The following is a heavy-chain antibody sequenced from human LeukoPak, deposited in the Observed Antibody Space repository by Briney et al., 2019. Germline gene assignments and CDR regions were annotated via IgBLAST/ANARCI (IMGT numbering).Heavy chain of an antibody. Sequence: PGGSLRLSCAASGFTFSSYAMHWVRQAPGKGLEWVAVISYDGSNKYYADSVKGRFTISRDNSKNTLYLQMNSLRAEDTAVYYCARERRAAPQKSSDRVFSYWGQGTLVTVSS. CDR2: ISYDGSNK. D-gene: IGHD6-13*01. CDR1: GFTFSSYA. V-gene: IGHV3-30*01. CDR3: ARERRAAPQKSSDRVFSY. J-gene: IGHJ4*02.